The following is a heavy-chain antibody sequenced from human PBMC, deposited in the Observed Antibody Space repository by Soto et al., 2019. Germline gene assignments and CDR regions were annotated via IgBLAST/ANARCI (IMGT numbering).Heavy chain of an antibody. D-gene: IGHD7-27*01. V-gene: IGHV4-39*01. CDR3: SRHAHFGGAWGGDH. J-gene: IGHJ1*01. CDR2: ISYTGAS. CDR1: GGSISSTNYY. Sequence: SETLSLTCTVSGGSISSTNYYWGWIRQSPGKGLEYLGSISYTGASYYNPSLKSRVTMSVDTSKNQFSLKLSSVTAADTGVYYCSRHAHFGGAWGGDHWGQGALVTVSS.